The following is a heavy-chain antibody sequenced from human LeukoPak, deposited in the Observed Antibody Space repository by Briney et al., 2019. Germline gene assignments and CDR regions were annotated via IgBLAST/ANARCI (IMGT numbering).Heavy chain of an antibody. Sequence: PGGSLRLSCAASGFTFSGSAMHWVLQASGKGLEWVGRIRSKANSDATAYAASVKGRFTISRDDSKNTAYLQMNSLKTEDTAVYYCTSSGGYCSGGSCYGIGPWGQGTLVTVSS. CDR3: TSSGGYCSGGSCYGIGP. J-gene: IGHJ5*02. CDR2: IRSKANSDAT. D-gene: IGHD2-15*01. CDR1: GFTFSGSA. V-gene: IGHV3-73*01.